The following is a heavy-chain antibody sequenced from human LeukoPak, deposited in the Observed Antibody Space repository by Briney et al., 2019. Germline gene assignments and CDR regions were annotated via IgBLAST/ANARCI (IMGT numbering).Heavy chain of an antibody. D-gene: IGHD3-22*01. CDR3: ASPPRDYYDSSGYYNPLYY. Sequence: SQTLSLTCTVSGGSISSGSYYWSWIRQPAGKGLEWIGRIYTSGSTNYNPSLKSRVTISVDTSKNQFSLKLSSVTAADTAVYYCASPPRDYYDSSGYYNPLYYWGQGTLVTVSS. CDR2: IYTSGST. J-gene: IGHJ4*02. V-gene: IGHV4-61*02. CDR1: GGSISSGSYY.